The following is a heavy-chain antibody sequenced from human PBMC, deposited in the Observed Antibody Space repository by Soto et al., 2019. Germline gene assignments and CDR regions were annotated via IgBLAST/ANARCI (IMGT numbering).Heavy chain of an antibody. D-gene: IGHD2-15*01. CDR3: ARAGYCSGGTCFHGNCDY. CDR1: GYTCTTCY. J-gene: IGHJ4*02. CDR2: INPNGGST. V-gene: IGHV1-46*01. Sequence: QVQLVQSGAEVKRPGASVKVSCKASGYTCTTCYMHWVRQAPAQGLEWLGIINPNGGSTTNAQKFQGRVTMTRDKSTSTVYLELSSLRSEDTAVYYCARAGYCSGGTCFHGNCDYWGQGTLVTVSA.